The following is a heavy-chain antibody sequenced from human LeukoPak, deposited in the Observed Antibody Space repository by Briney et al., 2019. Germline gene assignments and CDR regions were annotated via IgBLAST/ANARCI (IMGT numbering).Heavy chain of an antibody. CDR2: ITPLFGTA. D-gene: IGHD3-3*01. J-gene: IGHJ6*03. Sequence: SLNLSCKASVGTSSRYAISWVRHTPGQGLECMGRITPLFGTANSAQKFQGRVTNHSDKSTTTASMKLSSLTSQAPPGYCCSREGWSGYYTPYYYYYMEVWGKGTTVTVSS. V-gene: IGHV1-69*06. CDR3: SREGWSGYYTPYYYYYMEV. CDR1: VGTSSRYA.